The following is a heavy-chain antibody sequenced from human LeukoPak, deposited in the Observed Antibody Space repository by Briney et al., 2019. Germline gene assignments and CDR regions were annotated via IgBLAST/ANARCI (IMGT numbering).Heavy chain of an antibody. CDR1: GGSISSYY. CDR2: IYYSGST. J-gene: IGHJ4*02. D-gene: IGHD3-22*01. V-gene: IGHV4-59*01. Sequence: SEALSLTCTVSGGSISSYYWSWIRQPAGKGLEWIGNIYYSGSTNYNPSLKSRVTISVDTSKNQFSLRLTSVTAADTAVYYCARGYYYDSSGYFRSFDYWGQGILVTVSS. CDR3: ARGYYYDSSGYFRSFDY.